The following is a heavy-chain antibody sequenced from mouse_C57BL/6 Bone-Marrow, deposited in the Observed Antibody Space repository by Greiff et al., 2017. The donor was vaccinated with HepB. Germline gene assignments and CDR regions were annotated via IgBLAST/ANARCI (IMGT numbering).Heavy chain of an antibody. CDR1: GYTFTSYG. CDR3: ARAGGNYDWYFDV. Sequence: QVQLQQSGAELARPGASVKLSCKASGYTFTSYGISWVKQRTGQGLEWIGEIYPRSGNTYYNEKFKGKATLTADKSSSTAYMELRSLTSEDSAVYFCARAGGNYDWYFDVWGTGTTVTVSS. V-gene: IGHV1-81*01. D-gene: IGHD2-1*01. CDR2: IYPRSGNT. J-gene: IGHJ1*03.